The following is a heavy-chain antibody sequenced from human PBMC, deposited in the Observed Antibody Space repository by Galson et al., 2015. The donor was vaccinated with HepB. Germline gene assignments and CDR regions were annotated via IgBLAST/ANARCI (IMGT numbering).Heavy chain of an antibody. CDR3: ARAWDYQGLDWFDP. D-gene: IGHD4/OR15-4a*01. Sequence: SLRLSCAGSGFTFRNYAMHWVRQAPGKGLEWVSYVSSLGSYTYYAGSVKGRFTLYRDNAKNSLYLQMDTLTAEDTAVYYCARAWDYQGLDWFDPWGKGTLVSVSS. J-gene: IGHJ5*02. V-gene: IGHV3-21*01. CDR1: GFTFRNYA. CDR2: VSSLGSYT.